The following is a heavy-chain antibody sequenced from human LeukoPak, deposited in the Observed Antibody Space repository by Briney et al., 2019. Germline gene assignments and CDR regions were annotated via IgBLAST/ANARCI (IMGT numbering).Heavy chain of an antibody. Sequence: GASVKVSCKASGYTFTSYYMQRVRQAPGQGLEWVGIINPSGGSTNYAQKFQGRVTMTRDTSTSTVYMELSSLRSEDTAVYYCARTVAGTALDYWGQGTLVTVSS. CDR1: GYTFTSYY. D-gene: IGHD6-19*01. J-gene: IGHJ4*02. CDR3: ARTVAGTALDY. CDR2: INPSGGST. V-gene: IGHV1-46*01.